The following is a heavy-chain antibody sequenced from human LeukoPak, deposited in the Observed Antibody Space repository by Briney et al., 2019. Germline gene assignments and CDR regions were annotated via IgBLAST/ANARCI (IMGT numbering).Heavy chain of an antibody. CDR3: ARDRSGRYFRY. J-gene: IGHJ1*01. CDR2: ISAYNGNT. Sequence: ASVKVSCKASGYTFTSYGISWVRQAPGQELEWMGWISAYNGNTNYAQRLQGRVTMTTDTSTRTAYMELRSLRSDDSAVYYCARDRSGRYFRYWGQGTLVTVSS. CDR1: GYTFTSYG. D-gene: IGHD1-26*01. V-gene: IGHV1-18*01.